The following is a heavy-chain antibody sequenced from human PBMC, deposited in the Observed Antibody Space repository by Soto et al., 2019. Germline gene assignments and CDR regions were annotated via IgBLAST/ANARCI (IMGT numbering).Heavy chain of an antibody. Sequence: GGSLRLSCAASGFTFSSYAMSWVRQAPGKGLEWVSAISGSGGSTYYADSVKGRFTISRDNSKNTLYLQMNSLRAEDTAVYYCAKVSVDNPRFTNYPKLFDYWGQGTLVTVSS. CDR2: ISGSGGST. CDR3: AKVSVDNPRFTNYPKLFDY. D-gene: IGHD1-20*01. CDR1: GFTFSSYA. J-gene: IGHJ4*02. V-gene: IGHV3-23*01.